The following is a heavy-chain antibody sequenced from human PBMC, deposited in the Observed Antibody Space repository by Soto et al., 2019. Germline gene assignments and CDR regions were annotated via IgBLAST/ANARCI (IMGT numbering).Heavy chain of an antibody. CDR2: ISTSGVTT. D-gene: IGHD3-10*01. V-gene: IGHV3-23*01. CDR3: AKDFGAEAFDI. J-gene: IGHJ3*02. Sequence: EVQLLESGGGLVQPGGSLRVSCAASGFTFSRHGMNWVRQAPGKGLEWVSTISTSGVTTYHADSVKGWFTISRDNSKSTLYPQMNRLRGEETAVYYCAKDFGAEAFDIWGQGTLVTVSS. CDR1: GFTFSRHG.